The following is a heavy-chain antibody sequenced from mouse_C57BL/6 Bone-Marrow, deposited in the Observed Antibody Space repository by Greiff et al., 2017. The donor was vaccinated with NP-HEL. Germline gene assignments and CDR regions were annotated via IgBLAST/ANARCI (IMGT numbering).Heavy chain of an antibody. D-gene: IGHD1-1*01. Sequence: EVMLVESGGDLVKPGGSLKLSCAASGFTFSSYGMSWVRQTPDKRLEWVATISSGGSYTYYPDSVKGRFTISRDNATNTLYLQMSSLQSEDTAMYYCARHGSSPYFDYWGQGTTLTVSS. CDR3: ARHGSSPYFDY. CDR2: ISSGGSYT. J-gene: IGHJ2*01. V-gene: IGHV5-6*01. CDR1: GFTFSSYG.